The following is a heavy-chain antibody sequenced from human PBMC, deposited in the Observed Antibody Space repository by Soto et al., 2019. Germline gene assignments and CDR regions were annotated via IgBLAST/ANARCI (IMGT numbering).Heavy chain of an antibody. J-gene: IGHJ3*02. CDR1: GGTFSSQT. Sequence: QVQLVQSGAEVKEPGSSVKVSCKVSGGTFSSQTINWVRQVPGQGLEWMGSVIPIIGEGKYAQSFLGRVTITADRSTRTAYRGLSSLRSEDTAVYYCARPAVNDLDADSSAFDIWGQGTMVTVSS. CDR3: ARPAVNDLDADSSAFDI. CDR2: VIPIIGEG. D-gene: IGHD1-1*01. V-gene: IGHV1-69*02.